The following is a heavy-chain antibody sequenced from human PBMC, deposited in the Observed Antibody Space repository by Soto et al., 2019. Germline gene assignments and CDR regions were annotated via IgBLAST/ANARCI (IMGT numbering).Heavy chain of an antibody. CDR1: GGSISSGAYS. D-gene: IGHD3-22*01. V-gene: IGHV4-30-2*01. J-gene: IGHJ2*01. CDR2: IYHSGNT. Sequence: QLQLQESGSGLVKPSQTLSLTCAVSGGSISSGAYSWSWIRQPPGKGLEWIGDIYHSGNTYYNPSLKSRVTISVDRSKNQFSLKLSSVNAADTAVYYCARGRDSSGYSNWYFDLWGRGTLVTVSS. CDR3: ARGRDSSGYSNWYFDL.